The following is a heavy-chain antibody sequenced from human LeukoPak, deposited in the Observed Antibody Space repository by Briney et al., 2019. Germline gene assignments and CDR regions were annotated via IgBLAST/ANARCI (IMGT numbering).Heavy chain of an antibody. CDR2: IYYSGTT. CDR3: ARGYWFYFDY. J-gene: IGHJ4*02. D-gene: IGHD2-8*02. Sequence: SETLSLTCTVSGGSISSYYWSWIRQPPGKGLEWIGYIYYSGTTNYNPSLKSRVSMSVDTSKNQFSLKLSSVTATDTAVYYCARGYWFYFDYWGQGTLVTVSS. CDR1: GGSISSYY. V-gene: IGHV4-59*08.